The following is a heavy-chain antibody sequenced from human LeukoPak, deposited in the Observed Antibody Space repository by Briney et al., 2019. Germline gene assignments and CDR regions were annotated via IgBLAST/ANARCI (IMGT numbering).Heavy chain of an antibody. D-gene: IGHD1-7*01. V-gene: IGHV3-23*01. CDR2: ISGSGGIR. CDR3: AKDGAGSTRVEYFQH. J-gene: IGHJ1*01. CDR1: GITFSSYA. Sequence: PGGSLRLSCAASGITFSSYAMSWVRQAPGKGLEWVSGISGSGGIRYYADSVKGRFTISRDNSKNTMNLQMNSLTAEDTAIYYCAKDGAGSTRVEYFQHWGQGTLVTVSS.